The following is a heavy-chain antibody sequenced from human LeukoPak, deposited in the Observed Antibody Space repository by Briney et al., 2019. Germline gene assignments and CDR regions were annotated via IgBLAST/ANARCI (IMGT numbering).Heavy chain of an antibody. CDR2: IGPAGDT. CDR1: GFTFSSYD. D-gene: IGHD3-10*01. V-gene: IGHV3-13*04. Sequence: PGGSLRLSCAASGFTFSSYDMHWVRQATGKGLEWVSAIGPAGDTYYPGSVKGRFTISRENAKNSLYLQMNSLRAGDTAVYYCARARFRAGSGSYYNDYWGQGTLVTVSS. J-gene: IGHJ4*02. CDR3: ARARFRAGSGSYYNDY.